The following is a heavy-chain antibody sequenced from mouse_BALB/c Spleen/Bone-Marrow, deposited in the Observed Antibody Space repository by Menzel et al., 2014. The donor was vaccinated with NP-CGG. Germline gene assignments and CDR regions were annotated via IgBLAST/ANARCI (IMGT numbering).Heavy chain of an antibody. CDR2: IRLKSNNYAT. J-gene: IGHJ3*01. CDR1: GFTFSNYW. CDR3: TWFAY. V-gene: IGHV6-6*02. Sequence: EVQRVESGGGLVQPGGSIKLSCVASGFTFSNYWMNWVRQSPEKGLEWVAEIRLKSNNYATHYAESVKGRFTISRDDSKSSVYLQMNNLRAEDTGIYYCTWFAYWGQGTLVTVSA.